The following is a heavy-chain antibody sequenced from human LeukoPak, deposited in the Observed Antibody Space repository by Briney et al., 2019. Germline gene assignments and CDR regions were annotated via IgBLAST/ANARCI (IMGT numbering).Heavy chain of an antibody. CDR1: GFTFSSYS. V-gene: IGHV3-30*18. Sequence: PGGSLRLSCAASGFTFSSYSMHWVRQAPGRGLEWVAVISYDGSKKYYADSVKGRFTISRDNSKNTLYLQMNSLRADDTAVYYCAKAGGYSTHFDYWGQGTLVTVSS. J-gene: IGHJ4*02. D-gene: IGHD4-11*01. CDR3: AKAGGYSTHFDY. CDR2: ISYDGSKK.